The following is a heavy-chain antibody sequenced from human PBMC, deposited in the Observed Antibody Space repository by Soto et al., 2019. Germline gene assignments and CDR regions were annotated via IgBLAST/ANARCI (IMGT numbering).Heavy chain of an antibody. CDR3: ASSCGSCYSGGACAFDI. CDR2: IIPIFGTA. J-gene: IGHJ3*02. Sequence: QVQLVQSGAEVKKPGSSVKVSCKASGGTFSSYAISWVRQAPGQGLECMVGIIPIFGTANYAQKFQGRVTITADESTRTAYMERSSLRSEDTAVYYCASSCGSCYSGGACAFDIWGQGTMVTVAS. D-gene: IGHD2-15*01. CDR1: GGTFSSYA. V-gene: IGHV1-69*01.